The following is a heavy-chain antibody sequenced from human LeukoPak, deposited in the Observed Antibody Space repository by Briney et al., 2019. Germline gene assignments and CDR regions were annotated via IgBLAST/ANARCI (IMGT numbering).Heavy chain of an antibody. D-gene: IGHD3-16*01. Sequence: SETLSLTCTVSGVSISETSYYWGWIRQSPGKGLEWIGSIYFSGNTYYNPSLKSRVTISVDTSKNQFSLKLSSVTAADTAVYYCAVKGGGKKGMDVWGQGTTVTVSS. CDR2: IYFSGNT. CDR3: AVKGGGKKGMDV. CDR1: GVSISETSYY. J-gene: IGHJ6*02. V-gene: IGHV4-39*01.